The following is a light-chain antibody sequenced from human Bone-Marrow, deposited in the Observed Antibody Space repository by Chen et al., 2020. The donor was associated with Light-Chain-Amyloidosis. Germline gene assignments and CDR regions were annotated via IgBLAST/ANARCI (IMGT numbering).Light chain of an antibody. Sequence: SYELTQPPSVSVSPGQTARITCSGDDLPTKYAYWYQQKPGQAPVLVIHRDTERPSGISERFSGSSSGTTATLTISGVQEEDAADYHCQAADSSGTYEVIFGGGTKLTVL. J-gene: IGLJ2*01. V-gene: IGLV3-25*03. CDR1: DLPTKY. CDR3: QAADSSGTYEVI. CDR2: RDT.